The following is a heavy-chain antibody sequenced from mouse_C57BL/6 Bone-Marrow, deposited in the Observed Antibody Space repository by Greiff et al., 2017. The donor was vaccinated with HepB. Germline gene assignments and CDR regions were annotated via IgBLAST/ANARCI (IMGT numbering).Heavy chain of an antibody. J-gene: IGHJ3*01. Sequence: VQLQQSGPELVKPGASVKISCKASGYTFTDYYMNWVKQSHGKSLEWIGDINPNNGGTSYNQKFKGKATLTVDKSSSTAYMELRSLTSEDSAVYYSARGGRAYWGQGTLVTVSA. CDR2: INPNNGGT. V-gene: IGHV1-26*01. CDR3: ARGGRAY. CDR1: GYTFTDYY.